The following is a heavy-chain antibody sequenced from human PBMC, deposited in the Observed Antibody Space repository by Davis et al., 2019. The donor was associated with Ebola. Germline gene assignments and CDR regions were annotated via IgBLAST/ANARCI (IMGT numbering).Heavy chain of an antibody. Sequence: MPSETLSLTCTVSGDSINGYYWTWIRQPPGEGMEYIGYIYYVGTTDYNPSLKSRVTMSVDMSKNQFSLNLNSVTAADTAVYYCARAVVVVAATPDWFDPWGQGTLVTVSS. CDR3: ARAVVVVAATPDWFDP. J-gene: IGHJ5*02. V-gene: IGHV4-59*01. CDR1: GDSINGYY. D-gene: IGHD2-15*01. CDR2: IYYVGTT.